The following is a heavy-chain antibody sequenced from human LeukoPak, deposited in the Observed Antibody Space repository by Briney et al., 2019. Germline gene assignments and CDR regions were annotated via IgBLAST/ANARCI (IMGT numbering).Heavy chain of an antibody. CDR1: GFTFSSYA. CDR2: ISGSGGST. Sequence: GGSLRLSCAASGFTFSSYAMSWVRQAPGKGLEWVSAISGSGGSTYYADSVKGRFTISRDNSKNTLYLQMNSLRAEDTAVYYCAKANGYYYDSSVEHWGQGTLVTVSS. V-gene: IGHV3-23*01. CDR3: AKANGYYYDSSVEH. J-gene: IGHJ5*02. D-gene: IGHD3-22*01.